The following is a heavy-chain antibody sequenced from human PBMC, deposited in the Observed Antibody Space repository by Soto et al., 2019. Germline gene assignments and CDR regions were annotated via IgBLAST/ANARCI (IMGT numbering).Heavy chain of an antibody. J-gene: IGHJ6*02. V-gene: IGHV3-30-3*01. CDR3: ARTPYYDSSGYYYQYGMDV. CDR1: GFTFSSYA. D-gene: IGHD3-22*01. CDR2: ISYGGSNK. Sequence: PGGSLRLSCAASGFTFSSYAMHWVRQAPGKGLEWVAVISYGGSNKYYADSVKGRFTISRDNSKNTLYLQMNSLRAEDTAVFYCARTPYYDSSGYYYQYGMDVWGQGTTVTVSS.